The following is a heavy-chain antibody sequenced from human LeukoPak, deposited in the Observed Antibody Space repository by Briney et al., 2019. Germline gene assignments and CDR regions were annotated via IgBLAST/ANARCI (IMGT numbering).Heavy chain of an antibody. V-gene: IGHV3-23*01. Sequence: GGSLRLSCAVSGITLSNYGMSWVRQAPGKGLEWVAGISDSGGSTNYADSVKDRFTISRDNPKNTLYLQMNSLRAEDTVVYFCAKRGVVIRVILVGFHKEAYYFDSWGQGALVTVSS. CDR2: ISDSGGST. CDR1: GITLSNYG. J-gene: IGHJ4*02. CDR3: AKRGVVIRVILVGFHKEAYYFDS. D-gene: IGHD3-22*01.